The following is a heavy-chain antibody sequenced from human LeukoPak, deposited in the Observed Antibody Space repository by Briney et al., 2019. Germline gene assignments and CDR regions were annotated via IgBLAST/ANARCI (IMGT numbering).Heavy chain of an antibody. Sequence: GGPLRLSCVASKFTFSHFGMRWVRQAPGKGLEWVAVIWNDGSSQYYADSVMGRFTVSRDNSQNIVYLQMNSLRPEDTAVYYCAKDAQRGFDYSNSLEKWGQGTLVTVSS. J-gene: IGHJ4*02. CDR1: KFTFSHFG. V-gene: IGHV3-33*06. CDR2: IWNDGSSQ. CDR3: AKDAQRGFDYSNSLEK. D-gene: IGHD4-11*01.